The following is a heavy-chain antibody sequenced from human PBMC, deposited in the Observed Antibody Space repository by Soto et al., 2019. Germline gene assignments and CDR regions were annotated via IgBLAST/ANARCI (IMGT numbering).Heavy chain of an antibody. J-gene: IGHJ4*02. D-gene: IGHD1-26*01. V-gene: IGHV3-48*03. Sequence: EVQLVESGGGLVQPGGSLTLSCAASGFTFSSYEMNWVRQAPGAGLEWVSYISSSGSSIYYADSVKGRFTISRDNAQNSLFLQMNSVRAEDTAVSYCARWGAADGAPEYYFDYWCQGTLVAVSS. CDR1: GFTFSSYE. CDR3: ARWGAADGAPEYYFDY. CDR2: ISSSGSSI.